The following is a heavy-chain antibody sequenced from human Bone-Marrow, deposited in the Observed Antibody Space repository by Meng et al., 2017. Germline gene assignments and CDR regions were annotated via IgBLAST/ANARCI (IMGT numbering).Heavy chain of an antibody. CDR1: GGTFSSYA. CDR3: ASGDYSGYSLGPPDAFDI. V-gene: IGHV1-69*13. J-gene: IGHJ3*02. D-gene: IGHD5-12*01. CDR2: IIPIFGTA. Sequence: SVKVSCKASGGTFSSYAISWVRQAPGQGLEWMGGIIPIFGTANYAQKFQGRVTITADESTSTAYMELSSLRSEDTAVYYCASGDYSGYSLGPPDAFDIWGQGTMVTVS.